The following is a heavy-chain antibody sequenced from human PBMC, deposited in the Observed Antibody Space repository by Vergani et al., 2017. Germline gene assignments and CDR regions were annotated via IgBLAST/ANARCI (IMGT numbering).Heavy chain of an antibody. D-gene: IGHD2-2*01. CDR1: EYSFSAFY. V-gene: IGHV1-2*02. CDR3: ARMGHCITTNCYDHPS. J-gene: IGHJ5*02. Sequence: QVQLVQSGAEVKKPGASVTVSCKASEYSFSAFYIHWVRPAPGQGLEWMGWINPNNGGSNYAQKFQDRVTMTRDTSSTTAYMELSRLRSDDTAVYYCARMGHCITTNCYDHPSWGQGTLVTVSS. CDR2: INPNNGGS.